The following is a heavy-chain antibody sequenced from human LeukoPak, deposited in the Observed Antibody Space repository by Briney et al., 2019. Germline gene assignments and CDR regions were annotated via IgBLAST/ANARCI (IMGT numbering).Heavy chain of an antibody. Sequence: ASVKVSCKASGYTFTGYYMHWVRQAPGQGPEWMGWINPNNGGTKLAQKFQGRITMTTDTSISTAYMELSSLRSEDTAVYYCARDIAVVTEAETRRGGYFQHWGQGTLVTVSS. CDR3: ARDIAVVTEAETRRGGYFQH. CDR2: INPNNGGT. V-gene: IGHV1-2*02. J-gene: IGHJ1*01. CDR1: GYTFTGYY. D-gene: IGHD2-21*02.